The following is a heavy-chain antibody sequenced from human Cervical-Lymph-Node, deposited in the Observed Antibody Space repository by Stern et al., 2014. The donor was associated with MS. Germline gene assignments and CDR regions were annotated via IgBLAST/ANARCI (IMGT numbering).Heavy chain of an antibody. CDR2: ISYDGSNE. D-gene: IGHD3-22*01. CDR1: GFTFSSYG. CDR3: ARGVYDI. J-gene: IGHJ4*02. Sequence: QVQLVQSGGGVVRPGRSLRLSCAASGFTFSSYGMHWVRLAPATGLQWVAFISYDGSNEYYADSVKGRFTISRDNSNNTLYLQTNSLREEDTAVYYCARGVYDIWGQGTLVTVSS. V-gene: IGHV3-30*03.